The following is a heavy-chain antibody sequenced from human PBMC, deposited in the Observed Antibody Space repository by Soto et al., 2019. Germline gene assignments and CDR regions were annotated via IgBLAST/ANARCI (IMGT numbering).Heavy chain of an antibody. CDR3: ARVNRGAFDH. J-gene: IGHJ4*02. CDR1: GGSIHDYY. CDR2: IFYTGST. V-gene: IGHV4-59*01. Sequence: QVQLQESGPGLVKPSQNLSLTCTVSGGSIHDYYWVWIRQPPGKGLEWIGSIFYTGSTDYNPSLKSRVTLSLATSKNQFSLNLSSVTAADTAVYYCARVNRGAFDHWGQGALVTVSS.